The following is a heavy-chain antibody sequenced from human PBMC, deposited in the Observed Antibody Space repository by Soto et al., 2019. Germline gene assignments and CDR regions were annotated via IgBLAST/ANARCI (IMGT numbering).Heavy chain of an antibody. V-gene: IGHV1-46*01. D-gene: IGHD2-15*01. J-gene: IGHJ5*02. CDR2: INPSGGST. CDR1: GYTFTSYY. Sequence: QVQLVQSGAEVKKPGASVKVSCKASGYTFTSYYMHWVRQAPGQGLEWMGIINPSGGSTSYAQKFQGRVTMTRETSTSTVYMELSSLSSEDTAVYYCARAVVVVAATLGSAENWFDPWGQGTLVTVSS. CDR3: ARAVVVVAATLGSAENWFDP.